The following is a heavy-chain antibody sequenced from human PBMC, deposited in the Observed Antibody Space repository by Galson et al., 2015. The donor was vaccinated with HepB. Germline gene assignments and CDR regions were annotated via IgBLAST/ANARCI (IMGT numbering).Heavy chain of an antibody. CDR1: GYMFISHG. CDR3: ARGEALGQLLGDAFDV. Sequence: SVKVSCKASGYMFISHGISWVRQAPGQGLEWMGWISGYNGNTKYVQKLQGRVTMTTDTSTSTAYMELRSLRSDDTAMYYCARGEALGQLLGDAFDVWGQGTMVTVSS. J-gene: IGHJ3*01. V-gene: IGHV1-18*04. D-gene: IGHD2-2*01. CDR2: ISGYNGNT.